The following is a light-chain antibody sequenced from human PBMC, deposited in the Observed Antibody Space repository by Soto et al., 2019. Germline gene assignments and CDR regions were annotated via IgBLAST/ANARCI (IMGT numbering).Light chain of an antibody. CDR1: NIGSKS. J-gene: IGLJ2*01. Sequence: SYELTQPPSVSVAPGKTARITCGGNNIGSKSVHWYQQKPGQAPVLVIYYDSDRPSGIPERFSGSNSGNTATLTSSRVEAGDEADYYCQVWDSSSDRVFGGGTKLTV. V-gene: IGLV3-21*04. CDR3: QVWDSSSDRV. CDR2: YDS.